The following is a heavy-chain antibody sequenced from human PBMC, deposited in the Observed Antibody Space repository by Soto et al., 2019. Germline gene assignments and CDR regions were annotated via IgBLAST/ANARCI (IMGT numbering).Heavy chain of an antibody. Sequence: PSETLSLTCTVSGGSVSSGSYYWSWIRQPPGNGLEWIGYIYYTGSTKYNPSLKSRVAISVDTSKNQFSLTLSSVTAADTAVYYCARGFCGGGTCFRFNFDNWGQGTLVTVSS. V-gene: IGHV4-61*01. J-gene: IGHJ4*02. CDR3: ARGFCGGGTCFRFNFDN. CDR1: GGSVSSGSYY. D-gene: IGHD2-15*01. CDR2: IYYTGST.